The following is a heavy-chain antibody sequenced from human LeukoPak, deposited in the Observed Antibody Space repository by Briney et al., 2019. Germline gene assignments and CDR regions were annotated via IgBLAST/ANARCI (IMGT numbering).Heavy chain of an antibody. J-gene: IGHJ4*02. V-gene: IGHV4-31*03. D-gene: IGHD4-23*01. Sequence: SETLSLTCTVSGGSISSDGYYWSWIRQHPGKGLEWIGYIYYSGSTYYNPSLKSRVTISVDTSKNQFSLKLSSVTAADTAVYYCARTNSAVVTTFDYWGQGTLVTVSS. CDR3: ARTNSAVVTTFDY. CDR1: GGSISSDGYY. CDR2: IYYSGST.